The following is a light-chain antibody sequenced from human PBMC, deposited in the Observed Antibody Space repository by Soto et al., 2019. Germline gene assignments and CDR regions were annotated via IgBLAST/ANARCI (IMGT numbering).Light chain of an antibody. V-gene: IGKV3-15*01. CDR1: QSVSSN. Sequence: EIVMTQSPATLSVSPGERATLSCRASQSVSSNLAWYQQKPGQAPRLLIYGASTRATGIPARFSGSGSGTEFTLTISSLQSEDFAVYYCQQYNNWPFTVGPGTKVYIK. J-gene: IGKJ3*01. CDR2: GAS. CDR3: QQYNNWPFT.